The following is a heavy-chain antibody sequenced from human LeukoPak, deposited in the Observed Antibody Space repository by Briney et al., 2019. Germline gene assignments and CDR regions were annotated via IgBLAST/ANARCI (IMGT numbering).Heavy chain of an antibody. CDR2: IRYDGSNK. CDR1: GFTFSSYC. Sequence: GGSLRLSCAASGFTFSSYCMHWVRQAPGKGLEWVAFIRYDGSNKYYADSVKGRFTISRDNSKNTLYLQMNSLRAEDTAVYYCAKDAGSYYDSSGYYFWFDPWGQGTLVTVSS. J-gene: IGHJ5*02. V-gene: IGHV3-30*02. D-gene: IGHD3-22*01. CDR3: AKDAGSYYDSSGYYFWFDP.